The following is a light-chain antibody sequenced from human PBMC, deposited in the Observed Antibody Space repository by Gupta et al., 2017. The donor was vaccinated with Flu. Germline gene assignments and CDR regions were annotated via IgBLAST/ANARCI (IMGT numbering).Light chain of an antibody. Sequence: QSVLTQPPSASGTPGQRVTISCSGSSSNIGSNYVYWYQQFPGTAPKLLIYRNNQRPSEVPDRFFGSKSGTSASLAISGLRSEDEADYYCTAWDDSLSGWVFGGGTKLTVL. J-gene: IGLJ3*02. V-gene: IGLV1-47*01. CDR3: TAWDDSLSGWV. CDR1: SSNIGSNY. CDR2: RNN.